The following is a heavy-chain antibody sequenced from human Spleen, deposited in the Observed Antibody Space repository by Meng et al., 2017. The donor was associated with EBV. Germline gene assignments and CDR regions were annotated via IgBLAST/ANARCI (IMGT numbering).Heavy chain of an antibody. CDR2: VYYSGST. CDR3: ASRIIGYCSSDNCPWDYYFDY. V-gene: IGHV4-39*07. J-gene: IGHJ4*02. Sequence: QVQLRESGPGLEKPSXXLSLTXPVAGGSXXXSSYYWGWIRQPPGKGPEWIGSVYYSGSTYDNPSLKSRVTISVDTSKNQFSLKLSSVTAADTAVYYRASRIIGYCSSDNCPWDYYFDYWGQGALVTVSS. D-gene: IGHD2-15*01. CDR1: GGSXXXSSYY.